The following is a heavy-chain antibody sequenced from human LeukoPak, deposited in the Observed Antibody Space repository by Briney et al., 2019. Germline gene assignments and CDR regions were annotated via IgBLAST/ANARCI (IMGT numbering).Heavy chain of an antibody. CDR3: ARGVGIVGATRAYFDY. J-gene: IGHJ4*02. D-gene: IGHD1-26*01. Sequence: SESLSLTCAVYGASFSGYYWSWIRQPPGKGLEWIGAINHSGTTTSNPSLKSRVTISVDTSKNQFSLKQSSVTAADTAVYYCARGVGIVGATRAYFDYWGQGTLVSVSS. V-gene: IGHV4-34*01. CDR1: GASFSGYY. CDR2: INHSGTT.